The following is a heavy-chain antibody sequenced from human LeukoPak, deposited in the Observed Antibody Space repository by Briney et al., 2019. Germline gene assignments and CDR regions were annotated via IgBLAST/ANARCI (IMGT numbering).Heavy chain of an antibody. CDR2: IYHSGST. J-gene: IGHJ4*02. CDR1: GGSINSYY. V-gene: IGHV4-59*12. D-gene: IGHD4-17*01. Sequence: SETLSLTCTVSGGSINSYYWSWIRQPPGKGLEWIGYIYHSGSTYYNPSLKSRVTISVDRSKNQFSLKLSSVTAADTAVYYCARKDGDYSFDYWGQGTLVTVSS. CDR3: ARKDGDYSFDY.